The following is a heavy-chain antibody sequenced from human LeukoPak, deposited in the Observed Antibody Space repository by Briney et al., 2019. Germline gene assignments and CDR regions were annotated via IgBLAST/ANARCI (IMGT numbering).Heavy chain of an antibody. CDR2: ISYTVTT. CDR1: GGSISTYY. D-gene: IGHD1-1*01. V-gene: IGHV4-59*01. CDR3: ARVGDWNDLVY. Sequence: SETLSLTCTVSGGSISTYYRSWIRQPPGKGLEWIGYISYTVTTNYNPSLKSRVTMSVDTSKNQFSLKLSSVTAADTAVYYCARVGDWNDLVYWGQGTLVTVSS. J-gene: IGHJ4*02.